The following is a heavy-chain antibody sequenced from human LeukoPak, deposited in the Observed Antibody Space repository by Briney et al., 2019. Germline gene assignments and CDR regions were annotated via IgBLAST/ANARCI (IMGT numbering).Heavy chain of an antibody. CDR2: ISASGGST. CDR3: AKPFCGGDCYSGPGYYFDN. J-gene: IGHJ4*02. D-gene: IGHD2-21*02. CDR1: GFTLSTYA. V-gene: IGHV3-23*01. Sequence: PGGSLTLSCTASGFTLSTYAMCWVRQGPGTGLEWVSAISASGGSTYYAHSVKDRFPISRDNSKNTLYMQMNSLRAEATAVYYCAKPFCGGDCYSGPGYYFDNWGQGTLVTVSS.